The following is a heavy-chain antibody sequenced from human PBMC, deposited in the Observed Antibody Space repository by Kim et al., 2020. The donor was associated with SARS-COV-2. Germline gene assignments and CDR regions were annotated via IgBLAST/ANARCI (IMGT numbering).Heavy chain of an antibody. CDR3: ARDYFGLVHHYD. V-gene: IGHV3-7*01. J-gene: IGHJ4*02. D-gene: IGHD3-10*01. CDR2: IKQDASRK. CDR1: GFTLSAYW. Sequence: GGSLRLSCAASGFTLSAYWMNWVRQAPGKGLEWVANIKQDASRKYYVDSVKGRFTISRDNAKKSLYLQMNSLRAEDTALYYCARDYFGLVHHYDWGQGTLLPVSS.